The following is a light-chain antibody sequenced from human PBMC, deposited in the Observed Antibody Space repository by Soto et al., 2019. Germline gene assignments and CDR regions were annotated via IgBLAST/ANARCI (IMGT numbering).Light chain of an antibody. CDR1: QDISNY. CDR2: DAS. Sequence: DIQLTQSPSSLSASVGDRVTITCQASQDISNYLNWYQQRPGTAPKVLIWDASNLITGVPSRFSGSGSGTDFTFTISSLQPEDFGTYYCQHYANLPVTFGGGTKVEI. V-gene: IGKV1-33*01. CDR3: QHYANLPVT. J-gene: IGKJ4*01.